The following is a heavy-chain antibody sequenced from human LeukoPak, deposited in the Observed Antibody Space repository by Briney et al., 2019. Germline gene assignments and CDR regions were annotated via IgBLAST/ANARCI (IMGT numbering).Heavy chain of an antibody. CDR2: INHSGST. CDR1: GGSFSGYY. J-gene: IGHJ4*02. CDR3: ARDPYCSSTSCYGPYYFDY. Sequence: SETLSLTCAVYGGSFSGYYWSWIRQPPGKGLEWIGEINHSGSTNYNPSLKSRVTISVDTSKNQLSLKLSSVTAADTAVYYCARDPYCSSTSCYGPYYFDYWGQGTLVTVSS. D-gene: IGHD2-2*01. V-gene: IGHV4-34*01.